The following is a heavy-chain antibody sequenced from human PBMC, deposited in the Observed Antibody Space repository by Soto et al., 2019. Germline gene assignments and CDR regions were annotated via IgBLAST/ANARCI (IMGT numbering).Heavy chain of an antibody. CDR3: ARGRLIRDIVVVPAVRMDV. D-gene: IGHD2-2*01. CDR1: GYSITSYW. CDR2: IDPSDSYT. J-gene: IGHJ6*02. Sequence: GESLKISCKGSGYSITSYWISWVRQMPGKGLEWMGRIDPSDSYTNYSPSFQGHVTISADKSISTAYLQWSSLKASDTAMYYCARGRLIRDIVVVPAVRMDVWGQGTTVTVS. V-gene: IGHV5-10-1*01.